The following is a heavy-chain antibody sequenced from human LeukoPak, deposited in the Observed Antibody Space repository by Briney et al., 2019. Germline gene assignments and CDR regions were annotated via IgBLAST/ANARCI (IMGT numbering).Heavy chain of an antibody. CDR2: ISSNGGST. J-gene: IGHJ6*02. CDR3: ARVYTDYYYYGMGV. Sequence: PGRSLRLSCAASGFTFDDYAMHWVRQAPGKGLEYVSAISSNGGSTYYANSVKGRFTISRDNSKNTLYLQMGSLRAEDMAVYYCARVYTDYYYYGMGVWGQGTTVTVSS. V-gene: IGHV3-64*01. D-gene: IGHD3-16*01. CDR1: GFTFDDYA.